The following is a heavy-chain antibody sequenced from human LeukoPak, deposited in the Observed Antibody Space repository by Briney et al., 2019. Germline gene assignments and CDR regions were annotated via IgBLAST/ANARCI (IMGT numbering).Heavy chain of an antibody. CDR2: IYYSGST. CDR1: GFTFSSYSMN. CDR3: ARQGWGYSYGYPVDY. J-gene: IGHJ4*02. V-gene: IGHV4-59*08. D-gene: IGHD5-18*01. Sequence: PGGSLRLSCAASGFTFSSYSMNWVRQAPGKGLEWIGNIYYSGSTYYNPSLKSRVTISVDTSKNQFSLKLNSVTAADTAVYYCARQGWGYSYGYPVDYWGQGTLVTVSS.